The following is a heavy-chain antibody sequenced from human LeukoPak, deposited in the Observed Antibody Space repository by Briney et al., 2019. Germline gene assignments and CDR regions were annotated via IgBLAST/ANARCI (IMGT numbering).Heavy chain of an antibody. CDR2: VNPNSGKT. CDR3: ARKYGRWFDP. Sequence: ATGQGREWMGWVNPNSGKTGYTKKFQGRVTMTRNTSISTAYMELSSLRSEDTAVYYCARKYGRWFDPWGQGTLVTVSS. J-gene: IGHJ5*02. D-gene: IGHD1-14*01. V-gene: IGHV1-8*01.